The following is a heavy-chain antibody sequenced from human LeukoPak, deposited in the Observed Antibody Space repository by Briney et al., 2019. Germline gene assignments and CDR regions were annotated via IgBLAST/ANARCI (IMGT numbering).Heavy chain of an antibody. V-gene: IGHV3-9*01. Sequence: GGSLRLSCAAPGFTFDDYAMHWVRQAPGKGLEWVSGISWNSGSIGYADSVKGRFTISRDNAKTSLYLQMNSLRAKDTALYYCVRESSVWIGPGIGRPLDVWGKGTAVTVSS. D-gene: IGHD3-16*01. J-gene: IGHJ6*04. CDR3: VRESSVWIGPGIGRPLDV. CDR2: ISWNSGSI. CDR1: GFTFDDYA.